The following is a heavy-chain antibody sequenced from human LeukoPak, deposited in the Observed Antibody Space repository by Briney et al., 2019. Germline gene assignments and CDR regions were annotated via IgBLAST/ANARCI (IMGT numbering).Heavy chain of an antibody. Sequence: PGGSLRLSCAASGFTVSSNYMSWVRQAPGKGLEWVSVIYGGDRTYYADSVKGRFTISRDNTKNTLYLQMNSLRAEDTAVYYCARAEVIAIFDYWGQGTLVTVSS. CDR3: ARAEVIAIFDY. V-gene: IGHV3-66*02. CDR2: IYGGDRT. CDR1: GFTVSSNY. D-gene: IGHD2-21*01. J-gene: IGHJ4*02.